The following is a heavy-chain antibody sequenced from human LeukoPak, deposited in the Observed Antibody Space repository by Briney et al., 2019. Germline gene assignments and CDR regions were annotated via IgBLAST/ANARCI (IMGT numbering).Heavy chain of an antibody. Sequence: ASVKVSCKVSGYTLTELSMHWVRQAPGKGLEWMGGFDPEDGETIYAQKFQGRVTMTEDTSTNTAYMELSSLRSEDTAVYYCATERSYGDYVHFDLWGRGTLVTVSS. V-gene: IGHV1-24*01. CDR1: GYTLTELS. J-gene: IGHJ2*01. CDR3: ATERSYGDYVHFDL. D-gene: IGHD4-17*01. CDR2: FDPEDGET.